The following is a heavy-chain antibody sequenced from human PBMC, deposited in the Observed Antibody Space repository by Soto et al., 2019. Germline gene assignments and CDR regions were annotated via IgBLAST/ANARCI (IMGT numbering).Heavy chain of an antibody. J-gene: IGHJ6*02. Sequence: SVKVSCKASGGTFSSYAISWVRQAPGQGLEWMGGIIPIFGTANYAQKFQGRVTITADESTSTAYMELSSLRSEDTAVYYCARANYGVITWGYYSCGIDFRCQATTRTVSS. V-gene: IGHV1-69*13. CDR1: GGTFSSYA. CDR3: ARANYGVITWGYYSCGIDF. D-gene: IGHD4-17*01. CDR2: IIPIFGTA.